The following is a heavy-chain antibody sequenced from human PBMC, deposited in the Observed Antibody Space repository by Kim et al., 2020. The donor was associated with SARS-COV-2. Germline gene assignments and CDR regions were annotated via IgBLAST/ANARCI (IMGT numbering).Heavy chain of an antibody. V-gene: IGHV4-59*13. CDR2: IYYSGST. J-gene: IGHJ3*02. D-gene: IGHD3-22*01. Sequence: SETLSLTCTVSGGSISSYYWSWIRQPPGKGLEWIGYIYYSGSTNYNPSLKSRVTISVDTSKNQFSLKLSSVTAADTAVYYCAREGYYDSRHAFDIWGQGTMVTVSS. CDR3: AREGYYDSRHAFDI. CDR1: GGSISSYY.